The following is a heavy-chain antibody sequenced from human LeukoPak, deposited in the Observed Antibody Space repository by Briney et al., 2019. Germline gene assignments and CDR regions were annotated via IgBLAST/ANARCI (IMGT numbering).Heavy chain of an antibody. CDR1: GYTFTGYY. CDR3: ASTPGGEEYFQH. D-gene: IGHD3-16*01. V-gene: IGHV1-2*02. CDR2: INPNSVGT. Sequence: ASVKVSCKASGYTFTGYYMHWVRQAPGQGLGWMGWINPNSVGTNYAQKFRAGVTMTRDTSISTAYMELSRLRSDDTAVYYCASTPGGEEYFQHWGQGTLVTVSS. J-gene: IGHJ1*01.